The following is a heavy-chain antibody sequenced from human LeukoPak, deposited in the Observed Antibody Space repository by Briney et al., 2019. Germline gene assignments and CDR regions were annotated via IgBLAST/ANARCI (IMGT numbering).Heavy chain of an antibody. Sequence: SETLSLTCTVSGGSISSSRYYWGWIRQPPGKGLEWIGSIYYSGSTYYNPSLKSRVTISVDTSKNQFSLKLSSVTAADTAVYYCARPMGYCSSTSCHPHAFDIWGQGTMVTVSS. CDR2: IYYSGST. D-gene: IGHD2-2*01. J-gene: IGHJ3*02. V-gene: IGHV4-39*01. CDR1: GGSISSSRYY. CDR3: ARPMGYCSSTSCHPHAFDI.